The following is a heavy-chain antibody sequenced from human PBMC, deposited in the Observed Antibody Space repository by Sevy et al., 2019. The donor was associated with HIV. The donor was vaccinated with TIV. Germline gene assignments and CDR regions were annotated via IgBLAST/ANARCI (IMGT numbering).Heavy chain of an antibody. D-gene: IGHD3-3*01. CDR3: TTDTGISDYDFWSGRDDTFDN. Sequence: GGSLRLSCAASGFTFSNAWMSWVRQAPGKGLEWVGRIKSKTDGGTTDYAAPVKGRFTIETDESKNTLYRKMNSLKTEDTAVYYCTTDTGISDYDFWSGRDDTFDNWGQGTMVTVSS. J-gene: IGHJ3*02. CDR2: IKSKTDGGTT. CDR1: GFTFSNAW. V-gene: IGHV3-15*01.